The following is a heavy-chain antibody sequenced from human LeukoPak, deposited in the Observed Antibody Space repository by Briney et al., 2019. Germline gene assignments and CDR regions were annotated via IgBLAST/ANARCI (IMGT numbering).Heavy chain of an antibody. CDR1: GFTLSSYW. D-gene: IGHD3-3*01. CDR3: ARAPLYDFWNPFDS. Sequence: GGSLRLSCAAYGFTLSSYWMSWVRQAPGKGLEWVANIKQDGSEKYYVDAVNGRSTIARANTKNLLQKQMNSLRAEEPAVYYCARAPLYDFWNPFDSWGQGTLVTVSS. J-gene: IGHJ4*02. V-gene: IGHV3-7*01. CDR2: IKQDGSEK.